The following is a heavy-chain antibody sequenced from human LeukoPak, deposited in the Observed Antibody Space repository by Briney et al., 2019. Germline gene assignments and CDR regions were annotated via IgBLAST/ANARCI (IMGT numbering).Heavy chain of an antibody. V-gene: IGHV3-30*18. CDR2: ISYDGSNK. Sequence: GGSLRLSCAASGFTFSSYGMHWVRQAPGKGLEWVAVISYDGSNKYYADSVKGRFTISRDNSKNTLYRQMNSLRAEDTAVYYCAKSVRSGVDYWGQGTLVTVSS. CDR1: GFTFSSYG. D-gene: IGHD6-25*01. J-gene: IGHJ4*02. CDR3: AKSVRSGVDY.